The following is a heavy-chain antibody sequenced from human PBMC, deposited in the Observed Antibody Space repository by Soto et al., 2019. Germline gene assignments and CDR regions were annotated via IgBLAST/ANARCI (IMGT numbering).Heavy chain of an antibody. CDR1: GATFSSYA. D-gene: IGHD2-21*01. V-gene: IGHV1-69*13. CDR2: IIPIFGTA. CDR3: ARAPGLTVDLWYNWFGP. J-gene: IGHJ5*01. Sequence: SSVKVSCKASGATFSSYAISWVRQAPGQGLEWMGGIIPIFGTANYAQKLKGRVTITADESTSTAYMELSSLRSEDTAVDYFARAPGLTVDLWYNWFGPWGQGTLVIVSS.